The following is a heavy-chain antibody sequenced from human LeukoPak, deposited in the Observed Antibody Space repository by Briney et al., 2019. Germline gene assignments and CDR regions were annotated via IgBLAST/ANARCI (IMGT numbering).Heavy chain of an antibody. CDR3: AKSGVVDDAFDI. D-gene: IGHD2-15*01. J-gene: IGHJ3*02. CDR1: GFTFSSYG. Sequence: GGSLRLSCAASGFTFSSYGMHWVRQAPGKGLEWVAFIRYDGSNKYYADFVKGRFTISRDNSKNTLYLQMNSLRAEDTAVYYCAKSGVVDDAFDIWGQGTMVTVSS. CDR2: IRYDGSNK. V-gene: IGHV3-30*02.